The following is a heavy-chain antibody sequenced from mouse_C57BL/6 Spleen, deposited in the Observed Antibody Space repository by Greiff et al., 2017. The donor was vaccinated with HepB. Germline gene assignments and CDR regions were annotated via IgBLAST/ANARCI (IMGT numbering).Heavy chain of an antibody. J-gene: IGHJ1*03. D-gene: IGHD1-1*01. V-gene: IGHV1-55*01. CDR3: ARWDYYGSSYDWYFDV. CDR1: GYTFTSYW. CDR2: IYPGSGST. Sequence: QVQLQQPGAELVKPGASVKISCKASGYTFTSYWITWVKQRPGQGLEWIGDIYPGSGSTNYNEKFKSKATLTVDTSSSTAYMQLSSLTSEDSAVYYCARWDYYGSSYDWYFDVWGTGTTVTVSS.